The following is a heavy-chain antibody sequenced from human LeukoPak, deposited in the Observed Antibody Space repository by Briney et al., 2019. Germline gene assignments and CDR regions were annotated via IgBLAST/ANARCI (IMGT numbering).Heavy chain of an antibody. Sequence: GESLKISCAASGFTFSGYGMHWVRQAPGKGLEWVAVIWYDGSNKYYADSVKGRFTISRDTSKNTLYLQMNSLRAEDTAVYYCAKDSGSSGWEDFDYWGQGTLVTVSS. CDR1: GFTFSGYG. J-gene: IGHJ4*02. D-gene: IGHD6-19*01. V-gene: IGHV3-33*06. CDR2: IWYDGSNK. CDR3: AKDSGSSGWEDFDY.